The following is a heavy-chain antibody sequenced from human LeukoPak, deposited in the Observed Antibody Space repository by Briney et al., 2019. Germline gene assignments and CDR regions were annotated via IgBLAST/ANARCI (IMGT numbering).Heavy chain of an antibody. J-gene: IGHJ3*02. CDR2: IYSSGAT. D-gene: IGHD3-3*01. CDR3: TRDLTQYYDVWSGSHGFDI. CDR1: GVSISGGNYH. Sequence: PSETLSLTCSVSGVSISGGNYHWSWIRQPAGKGLEWIGCIYSSGATNYNPSFKRRATISEDTSKNQFSLKLTSVTAADTAVYYCTRDLTQYYDVWSGSHGFDIWGQGTMVIVSS. V-gene: IGHV4-61*02.